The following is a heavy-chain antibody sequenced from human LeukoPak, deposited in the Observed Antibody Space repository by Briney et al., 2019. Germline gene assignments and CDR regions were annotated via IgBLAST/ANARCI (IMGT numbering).Heavy chain of an antibody. CDR3: ARGVVGGQWLLYYFDY. J-gene: IGHJ4*02. CDR2: INPNSGGT. Sequence: ASVKVSCKASGYTFTGYYMHWVRQAPGQGLEWMGWINPNSGGTNYAQKFQGRVTMTRDTSISTAYMELSRLRSDDTAVYYCARGVVGGQWLLYYFDYWGQGTLVTVSS. V-gene: IGHV1-2*02. CDR1: GYTFTGYY. D-gene: IGHD3-22*01.